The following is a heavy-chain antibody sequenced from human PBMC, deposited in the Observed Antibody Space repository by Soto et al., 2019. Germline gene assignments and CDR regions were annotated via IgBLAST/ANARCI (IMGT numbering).Heavy chain of an antibody. CDR2: IKQDGSEK. CDR1: GFTFSSYW. J-gene: IGHJ3*02. Sequence: GGSLRLSCAASGFTFSSYWMSWVRQAPGNGLEWVANIKQDGSEKYYVDSVKGRFTISRDNAKNSLYLQMNSLRAEDTAAYYCARVSYSSSWYAFDIWGQGTMVTVSS. V-gene: IGHV3-7*01. D-gene: IGHD6-13*01. CDR3: ARVSYSSSWYAFDI.